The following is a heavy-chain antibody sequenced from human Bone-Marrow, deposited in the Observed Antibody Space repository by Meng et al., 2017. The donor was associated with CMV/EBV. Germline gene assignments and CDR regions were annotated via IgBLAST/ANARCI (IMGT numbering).Heavy chain of an antibody. CDR2: IKQDGSEK. CDR3: ARDRSYGAGFDY. CDR1: GFTFSSYS. Sequence: GGSLRLSCAASGFTFSSYSMNWVRQAPGKGLEWVANIKQDGSEKYYVDSVKGRFTISRDNAKNSLYLQMNSLRAEDTAVYYCARDRSYGAGFDYWGQGTLVTVSS. V-gene: IGHV3-7*01. D-gene: IGHD5-18*01. J-gene: IGHJ4*02.